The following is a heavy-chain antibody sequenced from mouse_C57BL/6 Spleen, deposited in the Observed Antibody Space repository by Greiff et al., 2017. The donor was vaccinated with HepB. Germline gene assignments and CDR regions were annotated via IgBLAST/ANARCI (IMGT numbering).Heavy chain of an antibody. CDR2: IAPETGGT. Sequence: QVQLQQSGAELVRPGASVTLSCKASGYTFTDYEMHWVKQTPVHGLEWIGAIAPETGGTAYNQKFKGKAILTADKSSSTAYMELRSLTSEDSAVYYCTRKGLAWFAYWGQGTLVTVSA. J-gene: IGHJ3*01. V-gene: IGHV1-15*01. CDR1: GYTFTDYE. CDR3: TRKGLAWFAY.